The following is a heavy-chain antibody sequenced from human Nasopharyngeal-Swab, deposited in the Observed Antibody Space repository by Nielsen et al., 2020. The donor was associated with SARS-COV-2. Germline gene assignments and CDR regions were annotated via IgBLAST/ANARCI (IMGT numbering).Heavy chain of an antibody. CDR3: AAGVVVPAANNDY. CDR2: IYSGGST. CDR1: GFTVSSNY. V-gene: IGHV3-53*01. D-gene: IGHD2-2*01. Sequence: GESLKISCAASGFTVSSNYMSWVRQAPGKGLEWVSVIYSGGSTYYADSVKGRFTISRDNSKNTLYLQMNSLRAEDTAAYYCAAGVVVPAANNDYWGQGTLVTVSS. J-gene: IGHJ4*02.